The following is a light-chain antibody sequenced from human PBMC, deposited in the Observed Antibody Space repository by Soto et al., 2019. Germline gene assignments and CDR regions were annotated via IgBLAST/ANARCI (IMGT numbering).Light chain of an antibody. CDR1: QNVEIY. CDR3: QQYNSYSLT. Sequence: DIEMTQFPSTLSGSVGDRVTITCWASQNVEIYVSWYQQKKGKAPKLLISAASTSQSGFPSRLRGSGYGTAFTLTISSLKNDDFATYYCQQYNSYSLTFGGGTKVDIK. V-gene: IGKV1-5*01. CDR2: AAS. J-gene: IGKJ4*01.